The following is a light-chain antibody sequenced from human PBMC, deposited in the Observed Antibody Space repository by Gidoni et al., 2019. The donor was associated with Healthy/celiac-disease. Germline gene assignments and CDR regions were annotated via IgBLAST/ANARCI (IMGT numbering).Light chain of an antibody. Sequence: IQLTQSPSFLSASVGDRVTINCRASQVISSYLAWYQQKPGKAPKLLIYAASTLQSGVPSRCSGSGSGTEFTLTISRLQTEDFATYYCQQLNSYPFTFGPGTKVDIK. CDR1: QVISSY. V-gene: IGKV1-9*01. J-gene: IGKJ3*01. CDR3: QQLNSYPFT. CDR2: AAS.